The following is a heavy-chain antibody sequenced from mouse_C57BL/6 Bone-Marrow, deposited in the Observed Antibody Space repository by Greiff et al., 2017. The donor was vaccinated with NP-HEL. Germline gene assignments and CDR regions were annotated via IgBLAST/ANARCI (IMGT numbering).Heavy chain of an antibody. V-gene: IGHV2-6*01. D-gene: IGHD2-2*01. CDR3: ASGWGYVPFAY. CDR2: IWGVGST. Sequence: VKLMESGPGLVAPSQSLSITCTVSGFSLPSYGVDWVRQSPGKGLEWLGVIWGVGSTNYNSALKSRLSISKDNSKSQVFLKMNSLQTDDTAMYDCASGWGYVPFAYWGQGTLVTVSA. CDR1: GFSLPSYG. J-gene: IGHJ3*01.